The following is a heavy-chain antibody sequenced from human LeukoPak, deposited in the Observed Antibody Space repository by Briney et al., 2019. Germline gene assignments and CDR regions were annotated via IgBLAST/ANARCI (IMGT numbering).Heavy chain of an antibody. CDR3: ARGGRLPLSYFDY. CDR2: IYYSGST. D-gene: IGHD5-12*01. Sequence: AETLSLTCAVSGGSISSYCWSWIRQPPGKGLEWIGCIYYSGSTNYNPSLKSRVTISVDTSKNQFSLKLSSVTAADTAVYYCARGGRLPLSYFDYWGQGTLVTVSS. J-gene: IGHJ4*02. V-gene: IGHV4-59*01. CDR1: GGSISSYC.